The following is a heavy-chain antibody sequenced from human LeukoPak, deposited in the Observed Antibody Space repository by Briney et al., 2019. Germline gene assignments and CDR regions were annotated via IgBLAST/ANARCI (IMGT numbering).Heavy chain of an antibody. CDR1: GFTFNNYA. V-gene: IGHV3-23*01. CDR2: LSGNAGRP. Sequence: PGGSLRLSCAASGFTFNNYALSWVRQAPGKGLEWVSSLSGNAGRPYYADSVKGRFTISRDNSKNTLYLQMSSLRAEDTAVYYCAKDHRDSGNYYYYYGLDVWGQGTMVTVSS. CDR3: AKDHRDSGNYYYYYGLDV. D-gene: IGHD1-26*01. J-gene: IGHJ6*02.